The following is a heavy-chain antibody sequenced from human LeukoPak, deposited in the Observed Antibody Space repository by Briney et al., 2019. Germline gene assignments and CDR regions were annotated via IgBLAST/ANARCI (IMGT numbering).Heavy chain of an antibody. CDR1: GYTLTELS. CDR2: FDPEDGET. V-gene: IGHV1-24*01. J-gene: IGHJ4*02. CDR3: ATAPRRYCSSTSCLPAY. Sequence: ASVKVSCKVSGYTLTELSMHWVRQAPGKGLEWMGGFDPEDGETIYAQKFQGRVTMTEDTSTDTAYMELSSLRSEDTAVYYCATAPRRYCSSTSCLPAYWGQGTLVTVSS. D-gene: IGHD2-2*01.